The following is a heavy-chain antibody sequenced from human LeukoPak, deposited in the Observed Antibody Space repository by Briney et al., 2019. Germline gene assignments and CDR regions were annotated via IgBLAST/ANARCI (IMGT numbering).Heavy chain of an antibody. CDR3: ASFYDGKDEDFDH. D-gene: IGHD4-23*01. CDR1: GYNFANYW. CDR2: IYPGSSRT. Sequence: GESLKISCKGSGYNFANYWIGWVRQMPGKGLEWMGIIYPGSSRTRYRPSFQGQVTISADKSINTAYLQWSSLKASDTAMYYCASFYDGKDEDFDHWGQGTLVTVSS. V-gene: IGHV5-51*01. J-gene: IGHJ4*02.